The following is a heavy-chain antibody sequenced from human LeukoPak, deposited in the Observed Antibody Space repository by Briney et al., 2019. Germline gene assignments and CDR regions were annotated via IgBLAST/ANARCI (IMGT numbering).Heavy chain of an antibody. D-gene: IGHD3-9*01. CDR2: INHSGST. V-gene: IGHV4-34*01. Sequence: SETLSLTCAVYGGSFSGYYWSWIRQPPGKGLEWIGEINHSGSTNYNPSLKSRVTISVDTSKNQFSLKLSSVTAADTAVYYCARGPSYYDILTXLYYYXXYXMDVWGQGTTVTVS. CDR3: ARGPSYYDILTXLYYYXXYXMDV. CDR1: GGSFSGYY. J-gene: IGHJ6*02.